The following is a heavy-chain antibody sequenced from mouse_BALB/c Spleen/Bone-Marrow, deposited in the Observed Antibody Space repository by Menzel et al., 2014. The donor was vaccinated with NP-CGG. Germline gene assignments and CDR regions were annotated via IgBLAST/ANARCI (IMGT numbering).Heavy chain of an antibody. J-gene: IGHJ1*03. CDR2: IDPYNGDT. CDR3: TRYYRYDYWYFDV. CDR1: GYSFTDYN. Sequence: VQLQQSGPELVKPGASVKVSCKASGYSFTDYNMYCVKQSHGKSLEWIGYIDPYNGDTTYNQKFKGKATLTVDKSSSTAFIHLNSLTSEDSAVYYCTRYYRYDYWYFDVWGTGTTITVSP. V-gene: IGHV1S135*01. D-gene: IGHD2-14*01.